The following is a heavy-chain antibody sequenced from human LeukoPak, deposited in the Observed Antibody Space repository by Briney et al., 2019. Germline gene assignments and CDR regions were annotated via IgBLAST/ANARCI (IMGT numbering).Heavy chain of an antibody. Sequence: PSETLSLTCTVSGGSISSGGYYWSWIRQHPGKGLEWIGYIYYSGSTYYNPSLKSRVTISVDTSKNQFSLKLSSVTAADTAVYYCARDSSFGYVDYWGQGTLVTVSS. CDR1: GGSISSGGYY. CDR3: ARDSSFGYVDY. V-gene: IGHV4-31*03. D-gene: IGHD2-2*01. J-gene: IGHJ4*02. CDR2: IYYSGST.